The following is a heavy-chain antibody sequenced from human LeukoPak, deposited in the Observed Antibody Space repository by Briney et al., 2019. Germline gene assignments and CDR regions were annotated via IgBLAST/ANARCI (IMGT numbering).Heavy chain of an antibody. J-gene: IGHJ4*02. CDR1: GFTISDAW. CDR2: IKSKTDGGTT. D-gene: IGHD2-21*02. V-gene: IGHV3-15*01. Sequence: PAGSLRLTRAASGFTISDAWWSWVRQAPRVGVEWVGRIKSKTDGGTTDYAAPVKGRFTTSRDDSSGTLYLLMNSLKTEDTSVYYCSTSLRGSDCCLDYWGQGTLVAVSS. CDR3: STSLRGSDCCLDY.